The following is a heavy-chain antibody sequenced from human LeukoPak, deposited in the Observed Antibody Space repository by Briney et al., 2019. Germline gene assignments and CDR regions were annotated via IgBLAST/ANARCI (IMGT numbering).Heavy chain of an antibody. CDR1: GYTFTSYG. CDR3: AREYCSGGSCYKHRWFDP. D-gene: IGHD2-15*01. J-gene: IGHJ5*02. V-gene: IGHV1-18*04. CDR2: ISAYNGNT. Sequence: ASVKVSCKASGYTFTSYGISWVRQAPGQGLEWMGWISAYNGNTNYAQKLQGRVTMTTDTSTSTAYMELRSLRSDDTAVYYCAREYCSGGSCYKHRWFDPWGQGTLVTVSS.